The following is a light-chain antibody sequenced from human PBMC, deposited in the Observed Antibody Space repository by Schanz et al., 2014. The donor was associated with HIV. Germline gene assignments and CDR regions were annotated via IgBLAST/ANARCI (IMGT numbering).Light chain of an antibody. V-gene: IGKV1-12*01. CDR3: QQYSSYPLT. Sequence: DIQMTQSPSSVSASVGDRVTITCRASQGISSWLAWYQQKPGKAPQLLISGASTLQSGVPSRFSGSVSGTDFTLTISCLQSEDSATYYCQQYSSYPLTFGQGTKVEVK. J-gene: IGKJ1*01. CDR2: GAS. CDR1: QGISSW.